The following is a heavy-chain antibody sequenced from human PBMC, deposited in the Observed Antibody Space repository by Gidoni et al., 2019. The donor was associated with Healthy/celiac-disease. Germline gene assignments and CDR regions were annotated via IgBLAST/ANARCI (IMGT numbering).Heavy chain of an antibody. CDR3: ANGDY. CDR1: GLTFSSYG. V-gene: IGHV3-30*18. Sequence: QVQLVESGGGVVQPGRSLRLSCAASGLTFSSYGMHWVRQAPGKGLEWVAVISYDGSNKYYADSVKGRFTISRDNSKNTLYLQMNSLRAEDTAVYYCANGDYWGQGTLVTVSS. CDR2: ISYDGSNK. J-gene: IGHJ4*02.